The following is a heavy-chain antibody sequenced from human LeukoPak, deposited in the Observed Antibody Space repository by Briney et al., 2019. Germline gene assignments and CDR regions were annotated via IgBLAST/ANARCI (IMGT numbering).Heavy chain of an antibody. CDR1: GGSFSGYY. J-gene: IGHJ5*02. Sequence: SETLSLTCAVYGGSFSGYYWSWIRQPPGKGLAWIGEINHSGSTNYNPSLKSRVTISVDTSKNQFSLKLSSVTAADTAVYYCARGKGYCTNGVCYTRFDPWGQGTLVTVSS. V-gene: IGHV4-34*01. D-gene: IGHD2-8*01. CDR2: INHSGST. CDR3: ARGKGYCTNGVCYTRFDP.